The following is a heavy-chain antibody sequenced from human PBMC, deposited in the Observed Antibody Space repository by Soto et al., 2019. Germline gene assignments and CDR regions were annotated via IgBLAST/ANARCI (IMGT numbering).Heavy chain of an antibody. CDR1: GGSISSGGYY. Sequence: SETLSLTCTVSGGSISSGGYYWSWIRQHPGKGLEWIGYIYYSGSTYYNPSLKSRVTISVDTSKNQFSLKLSSVTAADTAVYYCARSRASNEVVPAAKAGFDYWGQGTLVTVSS. J-gene: IGHJ4*02. V-gene: IGHV4-31*03. D-gene: IGHD2-2*01. CDR2: IYYSGST. CDR3: ARSRASNEVVPAAKAGFDY.